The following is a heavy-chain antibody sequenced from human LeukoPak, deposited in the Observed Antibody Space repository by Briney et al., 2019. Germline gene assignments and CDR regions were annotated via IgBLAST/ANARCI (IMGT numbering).Heavy chain of an antibody. CDR3: GVITGTTSA. Sequence: PSETLSLTCTVSGGSISSYYWSWIRQPPGKGLEWIGYIYYSGSTNYNPSLKSRVTISVDTSKNQFSLKLSSVTAADTAVYYCGVITGTTSAWVQGTLVTVSS. V-gene: IGHV4-59*01. CDR2: IYYSGST. D-gene: IGHD1-7*01. CDR1: GGSISSYY. J-gene: IGHJ4*02.